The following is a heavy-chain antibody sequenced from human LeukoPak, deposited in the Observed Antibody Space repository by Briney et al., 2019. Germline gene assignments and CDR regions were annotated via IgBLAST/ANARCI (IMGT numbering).Heavy chain of an antibody. V-gene: IGHV3-48*04. CDR2: ISSSSFKI. D-gene: IGHD6-13*01. CDR1: EFTFVRYA. Sequence: GGSLRLSCAASEFTFVRYAMNWVRQAPGKGLEWVSYISSSSFKIGYADSVKGRFTISRDNSKNSLYLQMDSLRVEDTAVYYCVRDPSYGSSWYYYMEVWGKGTTVTVSS. J-gene: IGHJ6*03. CDR3: VRDPSYGSSWYYYMEV.